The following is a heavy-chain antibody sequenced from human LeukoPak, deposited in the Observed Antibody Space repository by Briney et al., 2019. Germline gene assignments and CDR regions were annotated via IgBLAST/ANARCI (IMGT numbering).Heavy chain of an antibody. CDR2: ISSSGSTI. CDR3: ARIAAAGEYGMDV. Sequence: GGSLRLPCAASGFTFSSYEMNWVRQAPGKGLEWVSYISSSGSTIYYADSVKGRFTISRDNAKDSLYLQMNSLRAEDTAVYYCARIAAAGEYGMDVWGKGTTVTVSS. V-gene: IGHV3-48*03. J-gene: IGHJ6*04. CDR1: GFTFSSYE. D-gene: IGHD6-13*01.